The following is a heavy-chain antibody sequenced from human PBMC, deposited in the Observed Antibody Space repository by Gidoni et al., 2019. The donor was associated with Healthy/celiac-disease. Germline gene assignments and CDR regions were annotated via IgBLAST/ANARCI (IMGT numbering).Heavy chain of an antibody. CDR3: ARLSWSVGATIFDY. D-gene: IGHD1-26*01. CDR1: GRYISSYY. CDR2: IYYSGST. V-gene: IGHV4-59*08. J-gene: IGHJ4*02. Sequence: QVQLQESGPGLVKPSETLSLTCPVSGRYISSYYWSWIRQPPGKGLEWIGYIYYSGSTNYNPSLKSRVTISVDTSKNQFSLKLSSVTAADTAVYYCARLSWSVGATIFDYWGQGTLVTVSS.